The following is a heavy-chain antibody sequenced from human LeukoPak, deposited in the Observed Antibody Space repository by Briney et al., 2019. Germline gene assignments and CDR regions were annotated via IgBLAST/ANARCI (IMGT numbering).Heavy chain of an antibody. CDR2: ISSSSSYI. D-gene: IGHD1-1*01. V-gene: IGHV3-21*01. CDR3: ARDHRYGALFDY. CDR1: GFTFSDYY. Sequence: GGSLRLSCAASGFTFSDYYLNWVRQAPGKGLEWVSSISSSSSYIYYADSVKGRFTISRDNAENPLYLQMNSLRAEDTAVYYCARDHRYGALFDYWGPGTLVTVSS. J-gene: IGHJ4*02.